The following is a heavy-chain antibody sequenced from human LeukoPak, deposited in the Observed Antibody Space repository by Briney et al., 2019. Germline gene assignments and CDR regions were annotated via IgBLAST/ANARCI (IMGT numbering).Heavy chain of an antibody. CDR1: GDSVSSNSAA. CDR2: TYYRSKWYN. Sequence: SQTLSLTCAISGDSVSSNSAAWNWIRQSPSRGLEWLGRTYYRSKWYNDYAVSVKSRITINPDTSKNQFSLQLNSVTPGDTAVYYCARDPAGKGGYVFYYDYWGQGTLVTVSS. D-gene: IGHD3-16*01. V-gene: IGHV6-1*01. J-gene: IGHJ4*02. CDR3: ARDPAGKGGYVFYYDY.